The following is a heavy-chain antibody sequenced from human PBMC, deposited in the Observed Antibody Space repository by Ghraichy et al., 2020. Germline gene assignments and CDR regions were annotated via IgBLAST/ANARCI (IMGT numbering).Heavy chain of an antibody. CDR1: GFTFSSYA. D-gene: IGHD2-21*02. CDR2: ISGSGGST. Sequence: LTCAASGFTFSSYAMSWVRQAPGKGLEWVSAISGSGGSTYYADSVKGRFTISRDNSKNTLYLQMNSLRAEDTAVYYCAKDPSGVVTAMFDYWGQGTLVTVSS. V-gene: IGHV3-23*01. J-gene: IGHJ4*02. CDR3: AKDPSGVVTAMFDY.